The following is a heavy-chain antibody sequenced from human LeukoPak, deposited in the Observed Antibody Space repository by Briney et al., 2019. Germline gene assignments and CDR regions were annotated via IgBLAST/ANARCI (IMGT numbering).Heavy chain of an antibody. Sequence: PGGSLRLSCAASGFTFSNAWMNWVRQAPGKRLEWVGHIRSKTDDGTTDYAAPVKGRFTISRDDSKNTLYLQMNSLKTEDTAVYYCTTLYCSTTYCYGYFDLWGRGTVVTVSS. J-gene: IGHJ2*01. D-gene: IGHD2-2*01. CDR2: IRSKTDDGTT. V-gene: IGHV3-15*01. CDR1: GFTFSNAW. CDR3: TTLYCSTTYCYGYFDL.